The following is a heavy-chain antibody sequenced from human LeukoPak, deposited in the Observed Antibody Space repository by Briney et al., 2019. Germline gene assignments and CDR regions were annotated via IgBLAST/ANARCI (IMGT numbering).Heavy chain of an antibody. V-gene: IGHV3-21*01. J-gene: IGHJ6*03. Sequence: GGSLRLSCAASGFTFNTYNMNWVRQAPGKGLEWVSSISSSSYIYYADSVKGRFTISRDNSKNTLYLQMNSLRAEDTAVYYCARQPRGITIFGVVKNYMDVWGKGTTVTVSS. CDR2: ISSSSYI. CDR3: ARQPRGITIFGVVKNYMDV. D-gene: IGHD3-3*01. CDR1: GFTFNTYN.